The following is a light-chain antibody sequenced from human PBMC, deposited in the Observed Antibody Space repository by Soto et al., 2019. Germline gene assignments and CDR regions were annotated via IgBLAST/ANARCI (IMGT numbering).Light chain of an antibody. V-gene: IGKV3-15*01. CDR2: DAS. Sequence: EIVMTQSPASLSVSPGERAALSCRASQSVGRNLAWYQQKPGQAPRLLIYDASTRATGIPARFSGGGSGTEFTLSISSLQSEDFAVYYRQQYNNWPPITFGQGTRLEIK. J-gene: IGKJ5*01. CDR1: QSVGRN. CDR3: QQYNNWPPIT.